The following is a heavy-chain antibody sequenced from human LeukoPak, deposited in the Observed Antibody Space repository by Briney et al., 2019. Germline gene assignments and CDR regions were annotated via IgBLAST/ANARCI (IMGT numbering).Heavy chain of an antibody. Sequence: ASVKVSCKASGGTFSNYVISWVRQAPGQGLEWMGGIIPMFGSATYSEKFQGRVTITTDESTSTGYMEMSRLTSEDTAVYYCARGQYYGSETYWHTKWFDPWGQGTPVTVSS. CDR2: IIPMFGSA. CDR1: GGTFSNYV. CDR3: ARGQYYGSETYWHTKWFDP. D-gene: IGHD3-10*01. J-gene: IGHJ5*02. V-gene: IGHV1-69*05.